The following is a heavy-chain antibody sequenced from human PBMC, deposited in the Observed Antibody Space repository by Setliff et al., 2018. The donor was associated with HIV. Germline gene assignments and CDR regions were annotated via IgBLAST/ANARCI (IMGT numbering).Heavy chain of an antibody. D-gene: IGHD5-18*01. CDR1: GFTFSSYA. Sequence: GGSLRLSCAASGFTFSSYAMNWVRQAPGKGLEWVGRLKSRADGGTRNYAAPVKGRFTISGDDSKNTLYLQMNSLKAEDSAVYYCTTDKGILVRPLFNSWGQGTLVTVSS. CDR2: LKSRADGGTR. V-gene: IGHV3-15*01. J-gene: IGHJ4*02. CDR3: TTDKGILVRPLFNS.